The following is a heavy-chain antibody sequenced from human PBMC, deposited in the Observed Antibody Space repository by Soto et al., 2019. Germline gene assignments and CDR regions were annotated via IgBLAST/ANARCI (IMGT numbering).Heavy chain of an antibody. V-gene: IGHV3-33*01. Sequence: QVQLVESGGGVVQPGRSLRLSCAASGFTFSSYGMHWVRQAPGKGLEWVAVIWYDGSNKYYADSVKGRFTISRDNSKNTLDLQRISLRFEEKAVYYCARDDVVVVVVDYDGMVIWGRGAAVTVS. D-gene: IGHD2-15*01. CDR2: IWYDGSNK. J-gene: IGHJ6*02. CDR3: ARDDVVVVVVDYDGMVI. CDR1: GFTFSSYG.